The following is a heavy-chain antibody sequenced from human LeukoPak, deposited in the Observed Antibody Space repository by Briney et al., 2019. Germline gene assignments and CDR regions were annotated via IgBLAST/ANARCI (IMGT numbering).Heavy chain of an antibody. CDR3: ARHGYYDSSGYLPLGY. V-gene: IGHV5-51*01. Sequence: GESLKISCKGSGYSFTSYWIGWVRQMPGKGLEWMGIIYPGDSDTRYSPSFQGKVTISADKSISTAYLQWSSLKASDTAMYYCARHGYYDSSGYLPLGYWGQGTLVTVSS. D-gene: IGHD3-22*01. CDR1: GYSFTSYW. CDR2: IYPGDSDT. J-gene: IGHJ4*02.